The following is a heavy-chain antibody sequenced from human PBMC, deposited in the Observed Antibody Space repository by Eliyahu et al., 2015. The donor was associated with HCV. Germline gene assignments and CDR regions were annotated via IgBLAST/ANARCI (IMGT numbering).Heavy chain of an antibody. J-gene: IGHJ4*02. D-gene: IGHD6-19*01. CDR2: IXTSGATK. V-gene: IGHV3-48*02. CDR1: GXTFDISX. CDR3: ATSGSVY. Sequence: EVKLVESGGGLAQPGGSLRLSCVVSGXTFDISXMNWVRQAPGKGLEVIAYIXTSGATKSYADSVKGRFTISRDNPERSLFLRMDSLREDDTAVYYCATSGSVYWGQGTPVTVSS.